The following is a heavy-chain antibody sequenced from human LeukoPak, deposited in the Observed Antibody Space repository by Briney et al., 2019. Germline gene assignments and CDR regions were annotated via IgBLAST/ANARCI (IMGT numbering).Heavy chain of an antibody. CDR1: GGTFSSYA. Sequence: ASVKVSCKASGGTFSSYAISWVRQAPGQGLEWMGRIIPILGIANYAQKFQGRVTITADKSMSTAYMELSSLRSEDTAVYYCAREPYYYDSSGYPYYFDYWGQGTLVTVSS. J-gene: IGHJ4*02. D-gene: IGHD3-22*01. CDR3: AREPYYYDSSGYPYYFDY. V-gene: IGHV1-69*04. CDR2: IIPILGIA.